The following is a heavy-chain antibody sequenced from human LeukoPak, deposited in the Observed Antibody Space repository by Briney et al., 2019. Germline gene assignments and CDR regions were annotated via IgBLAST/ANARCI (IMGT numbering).Heavy chain of an antibody. V-gene: IGHV1-2*02. D-gene: IGHD3-3*01. CDR1: GYTFTGYY. CDR2: INLNSGGT. CDR3: AREGGFSEAVDY. J-gene: IGHJ4*02. Sequence: ASVKVSCKASGYTFTGYYMHWVRQAPGQGLEWMGWINLNSGGTNYAQKFQGRVTMTRDTSISTAYMELSRLRSGDTAVYYCAREGGFSEAVDYWGQGTLVTVSS.